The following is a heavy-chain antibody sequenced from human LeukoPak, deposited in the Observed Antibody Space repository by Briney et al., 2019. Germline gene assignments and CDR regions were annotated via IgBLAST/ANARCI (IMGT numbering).Heavy chain of an antibody. V-gene: IGHV3-30*18. D-gene: IGHD6-19*01. CDR2: ISYDGSNK. Sequence: GGSLRLSCAASGFTFSSYGMHWVRQAPGKGLEWVAVISYDGSNKYYADSVKGRFTISRDNSKNTLYLQMNSLRAEDTAVYYCAKDPIAVAGPNWFDPWGQGTLVTVSS. J-gene: IGHJ5*02. CDR3: AKDPIAVAGPNWFDP. CDR1: GFTFSSYG.